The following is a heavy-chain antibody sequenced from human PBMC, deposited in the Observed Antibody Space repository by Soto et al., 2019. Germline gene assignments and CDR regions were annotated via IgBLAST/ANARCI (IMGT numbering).Heavy chain of an antibody. CDR2: INHSGRS. V-gene: IGHV4-34*01. J-gene: IGHJ4*02. D-gene: IGHD2-2*01. CDR3: ARGISMTVEVQRDAPDKYFFDS. CDR1: GGSFSCYY. Sequence: PSETLSLTCAVYGGSFSCYYWTWIRQPPGKGLEWIAEINHSGRSISNPSLKSRVTVSVDTSKNQFSLKLSSVTAADTAVYYCARGISMTVEVQRDAPDKYFFDSWGQGTLVTVS.